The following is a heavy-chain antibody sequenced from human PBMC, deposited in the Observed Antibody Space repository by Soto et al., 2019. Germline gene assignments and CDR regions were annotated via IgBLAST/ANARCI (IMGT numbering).Heavy chain of an antibody. V-gene: IGHV3-23*01. Sequence: GGSLRLSCAASGFTFSSYAMSWVRQAPGKGLEWVSAISGSCGSTYYADSVKGRLTISRDNSKNKLYLHMNSLSAEDTAVYYCAKDLRYCSSTSCYAPYFDYWGQGTLVTVSS. CDR3: AKDLRYCSSTSCYAPYFDY. CDR1: GFTFSSYA. J-gene: IGHJ4*02. D-gene: IGHD2-2*01. CDR2: ISGSCGST.